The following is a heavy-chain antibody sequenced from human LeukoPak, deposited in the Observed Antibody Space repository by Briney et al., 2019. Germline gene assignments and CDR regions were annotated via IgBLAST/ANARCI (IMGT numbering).Heavy chain of an antibody. CDR1: GFTFSDYY. Sequence: GGSLRLSCAASGFTFSDYYMSWIRQAPGKGLEWVSYISSSGSTIYYADSVKGRFTISRDNAKNSLFLQMNSLRAEDTAVYFCASECSGGSCPILYYGMHVWGQGTTVTVSS. CDR2: ISSSGSTI. CDR3: ASECSGGSCPILYYGMHV. D-gene: IGHD2-15*01. J-gene: IGHJ6*02. V-gene: IGHV3-11*01.